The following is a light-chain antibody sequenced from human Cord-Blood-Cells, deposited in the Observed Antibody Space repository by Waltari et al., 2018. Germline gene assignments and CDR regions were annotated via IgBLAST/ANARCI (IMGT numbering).Light chain of an antibody. Sequence: QSALTQPASVSGSPGQSLTISCAGTSSDVGSYNIVSWYQQHPGKAPKLMIYEGSKRPAGVSNRFAGSKSGNTASLTISGRQAEDEADYYCCSYAGSSTYVFGTGTKVTVL. CDR2: EGS. CDR3: CSYAGSSTYV. CDR1: SSDVGSYNI. J-gene: IGLJ1*01. V-gene: IGLV2-23*01.